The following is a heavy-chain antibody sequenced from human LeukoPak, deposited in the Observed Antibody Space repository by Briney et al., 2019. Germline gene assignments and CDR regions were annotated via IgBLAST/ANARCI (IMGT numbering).Heavy chain of an antibody. CDR1: GFTFSSYG. Sequence: GGSLRLSCAASGFTFSSYGMHWVRQAPGKGLEWVAVISYDGSNKYYADSVKGRFTISRDNSKNTLYLQVNSLRAEDTAVYYCAKDQARYFDWLSNFDYWGQGTLVTVSS. CDR2: ISYDGSNK. CDR3: AKDQARYFDWLSNFDY. D-gene: IGHD3-9*01. J-gene: IGHJ4*02. V-gene: IGHV3-30*18.